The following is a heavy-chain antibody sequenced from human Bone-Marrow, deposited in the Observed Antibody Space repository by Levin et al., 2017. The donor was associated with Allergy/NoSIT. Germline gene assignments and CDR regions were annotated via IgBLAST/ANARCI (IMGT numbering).Heavy chain of an antibody. CDR3: ARYDWNYDNYFYGLDV. J-gene: IGHJ6*02. D-gene: IGHD1-7*01. V-gene: IGHV5-51*01. CDR2: IFPGDSDT. Sequence: RGESLKISCKGSGYSFIDFWIVWVRQMPGKGLEWMGLIFPGDSDTIYSPSFQGQVTFSADKSLSTAYLQWTSLKASDSAIYYCARYDWNYDNYFYGLDVWGQGTTVTVSS. CDR1: GYSFIDFW.